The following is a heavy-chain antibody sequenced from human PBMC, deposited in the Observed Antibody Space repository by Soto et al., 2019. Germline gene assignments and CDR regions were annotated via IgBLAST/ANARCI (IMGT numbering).Heavy chain of an antibody. D-gene: IGHD2-15*01. Sequence: GGSLRLSCAATGFSFSSYSMNWVRQAPGKGLEWVSSISSSSSYIYYADSVKGRFTISRDNAKNSLYLQMNSLRAEDTAVYYCARSEIYCSGGSCYYYYYMDVWGKGTTVTVSS. V-gene: IGHV3-21*01. CDR3: ARSEIYCSGGSCYYYYYMDV. CDR1: GFSFSSYS. CDR2: ISSSSSYI. J-gene: IGHJ6*03.